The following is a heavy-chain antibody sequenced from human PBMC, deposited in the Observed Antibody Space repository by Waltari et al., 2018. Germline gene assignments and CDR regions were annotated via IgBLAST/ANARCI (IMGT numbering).Heavy chain of an antibody. D-gene: IGHD2-15*01. CDR1: GDSLRGNYW. CDR3: ARDRGRGLYLDS. V-gene: IGHV4-4*02. CDR2: IHRSGKT. J-gene: IGHJ4*02. Sequence: QVQLQESGPGLVKPSGTLSLTCAVAGDSLRGNYWWSWVRPSPGKGLEWIGQIHRSGKTNYNPSLESRVTVSMDTSNNQLSLKVTSATAADTAIYYCARDRGRGLYLDSWGQGTLVTVSP.